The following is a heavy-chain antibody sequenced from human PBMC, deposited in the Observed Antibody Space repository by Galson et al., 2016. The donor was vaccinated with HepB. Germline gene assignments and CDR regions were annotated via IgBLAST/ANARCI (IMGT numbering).Heavy chain of an antibody. Sequence: SLRLSCAASGFTFSSHNMNWVRQAPGKGLEWVSGIGGRGGTTYYADSVEGRFTISRDNSKNTLYLQMKSLRAEDTAVYYCAKSTLGVTLESYYYGMDVWGQGTRSPSP. CDR3: AKSTLGVTLESYYYGMDV. D-gene: IGHD2-21*02. CDR2: IGGRGGTT. CDR1: GFTFSSHN. V-gene: IGHV3-23*01. J-gene: IGHJ6*02.